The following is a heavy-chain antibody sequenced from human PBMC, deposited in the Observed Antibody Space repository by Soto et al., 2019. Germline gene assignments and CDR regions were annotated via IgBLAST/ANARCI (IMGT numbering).Heavy chain of an antibody. CDR2: IYYSGST. CDR1: GGSISSGDYY. J-gene: IGHJ6*02. D-gene: IGHD3-10*01. V-gene: IGHV4-30-4*01. Sequence: SETLSLTCTVSGGSISSGDYYWSWIRQPPGKGLEWIGYIYYSGSTYYNPSLKSRVTISVDTSKNQFSLKLSSVTAADTAVYYCARAGGSGLYYYGMDVWGQGTTITVSS. CDR3: ARAGGSGLYYYGMDV.